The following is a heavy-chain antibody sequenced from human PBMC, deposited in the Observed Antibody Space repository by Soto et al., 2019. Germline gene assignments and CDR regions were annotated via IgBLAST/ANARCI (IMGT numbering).Heavy chain of an antibody. CDR3: ARLDGSGSLRPYYYYYGMDV. D-gene: IGHD3-10*01. CDR1: GGSISSSSYY. J-gene: IGHJ6*02. V-gene: IGHV4-39*01. CDR2: IYYSEST. Sequence: SETLSLTCTVSGGSISSSSYYWGWIRQPPGKGLEWIGSIYYSESTYYNPSLKSRVTISVDTSKNQFSLKLSSVTAADTAVYYCARLDGSGSLRPYYYYYGMDVWGQGTTVTVSS.